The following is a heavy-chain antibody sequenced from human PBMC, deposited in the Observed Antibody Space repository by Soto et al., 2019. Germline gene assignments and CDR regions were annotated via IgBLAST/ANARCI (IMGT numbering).Heavy chain of an antibody. J-gene: IGHJ3*02. CDR2: IYSSGST. D-gene: IGHD3-22*01. CDR1: GGSISSGGYY. V-gene: IGHV4-31*03. Sequence: QVQLQESGPGLVKPSQTLSLTCTVSGGSISSGGYYWSWIRQHPGKGLEWIGYIYSSGSTYYNPSLKSRVTISVDTSKTQFALKRRAVTAADTAVYYCATAFTYDYDSSGYSGAFDIWGQGTMVTVSS. CDR3: ATAFTYDYDSSGYSGAFDI.